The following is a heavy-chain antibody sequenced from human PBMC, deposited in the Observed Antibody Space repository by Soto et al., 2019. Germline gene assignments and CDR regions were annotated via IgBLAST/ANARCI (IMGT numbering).Heavy chain of an antibody. V-gene: IGHV1-46*01. CDR2: IDPSGGIT. CDR1: GYSFTNFH. Sequence: QVQLSQFGAEVKKPGASVKVSCKASGYSFTNFHIHWVRQAPGQGLEWMGMIDPSGGITRDAQRRQGKITMTRDASTITVYMEFRSLTSEDTAVYYCARDVMGHEIYESIVYYFDHWGQGTLVTVSS. J-gene: IGHJ4*02. CDR3: ARDVMGHEIYESIVYYFDH. D-gene: IGHD3-22*01.